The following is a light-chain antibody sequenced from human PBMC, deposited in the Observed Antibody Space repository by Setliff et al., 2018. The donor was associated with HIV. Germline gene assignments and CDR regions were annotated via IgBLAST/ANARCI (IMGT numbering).Light chain of an antibody. J-gene: IGLJ1*01. Sequence: QSVLTQPPSASGFPGQSVTISCTGTSSDVGDYDYVCWYQQHPGKAPKLMIYEVFKRPSGVPDRFSGSKSGNTASLTVSGLQAEDEADYYCASWDDSLKVYVFGSGTKVTVL. CDR3: ASWDDSLKVYV. CDR2: EVF. CDR1: SSDVGDYDY. V-gene: IGLV2-8*01.